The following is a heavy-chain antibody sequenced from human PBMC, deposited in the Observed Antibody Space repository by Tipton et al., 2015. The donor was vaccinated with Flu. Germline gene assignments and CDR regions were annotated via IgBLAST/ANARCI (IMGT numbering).Heavy chain of an antibody. D-gene: IGHD4-17*01. J-gene: IGHJ4*02. Sequence: TLFLTCTVSGGSISSGNYFWGWIRQPPGKGLEWIGSIYYSGNTYYNPSLKSRVTISVDTSKNQFSLRLSSVTAADTAVYYCAEHDYGDSSLFDYWGQGTLVTVSS. V-gene: IGHV4-39*01. CDR3: AEHDYGDSSLFDY. CDR2: IYYSGNT. CDR1: GGSISSGNYF.